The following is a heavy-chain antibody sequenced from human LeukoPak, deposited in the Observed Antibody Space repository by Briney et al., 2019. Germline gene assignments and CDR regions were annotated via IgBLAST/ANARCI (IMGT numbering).Heavy chain of an antibody. Sequence: SETLPLTCTVSDGSISNYYWTWIRQPPGKGLEWIGYIYHSGSTSYNPSLKSRLTISIDTSKNQFSLKLSSVTAADTAVYYCARVNNDFWSGYYTGGGWFDPWGQGTLVTVSS. CDR2: IYHSGST. J-gene: IGHJ5*02. V-gene: IGHV4-59*01. CDR3: ARVNNDFWSGYYTGGGWFDP. D-gene: IGHD3-3*01. CDR1: DGSISNYY.